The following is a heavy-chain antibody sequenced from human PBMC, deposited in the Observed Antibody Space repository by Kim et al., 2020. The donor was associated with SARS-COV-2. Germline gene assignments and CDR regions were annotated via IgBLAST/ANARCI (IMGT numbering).Heavy chain of an antibody. J-gene: IGHJ4*02. CDR3: ARSTFGDGYNYPFDY. Sequence: PTLMRRVPLSVDTSKNQFSLKLSSVTAADTAVYYCARSTFGDGYNYPFDYWGQGTLVTVSS. D-gene: IGHD5-12*01. V-gene: IGHV4-59*01.